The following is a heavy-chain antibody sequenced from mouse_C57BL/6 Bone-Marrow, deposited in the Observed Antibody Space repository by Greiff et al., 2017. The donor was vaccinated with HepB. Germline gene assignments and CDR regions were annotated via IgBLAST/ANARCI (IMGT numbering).Heavy chain of an antibody. CDR1: GYTFTTYP. D-gene: IGHD1-1*01. CDR2: FHPYNDDT. CDR3: ARRDYGSRPGAMDY. J-gene: IGHJ4*01. V-gene: IGHV1-47*01. Sequence: VQLQESGAELVKPGASVKMSCKASGYTFTTYPIEWMKQNHGKSLEWIGNFHPYNDDTKYNEKFKGKATLTVEKSFSTVYLELSRLTSDDSAVYYCARRDYGSRPGAMDYWGQGTSVTVSS.